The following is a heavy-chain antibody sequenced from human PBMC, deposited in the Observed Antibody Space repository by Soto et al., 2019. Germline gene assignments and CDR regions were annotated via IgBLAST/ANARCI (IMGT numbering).Heavy chain of an antibody. CDR1: GGTFSSYA. V-gene: IGHV1-69*13. Sequence: SVKVSCKASGGTFSSYAISWVRQAPGQGLEWMGGIIPIFGTANYAQKFQGRVTITADESTSTAYMELSGLRSEDTAVYYCARERGVGAEYFQHWGQGTLVTVSS. J-gene: IGHJ1*01. CDR2: IIPIFGTA. CDR3: ARERGVGAEYFQH. D-gene: IGHD1-26*01.